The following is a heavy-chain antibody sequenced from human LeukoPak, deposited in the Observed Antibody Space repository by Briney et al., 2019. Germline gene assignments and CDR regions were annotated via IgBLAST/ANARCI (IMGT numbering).Heavy chain of an antibody. CDR2: ISSSGSTI. CDR1: GFTFSDYY. CDR3: ARDGVGYGDYKFCYYYYYCMDV. Sequence: GGSLRLSCAASGFTFSDYYMSWIRQAPGKGLEWVSYISSSGSTIYYADSVKGRFTISRDNAKNSLYLQMNSLRAEDTAVYYCARDGVGYGDYKFCYYYYYCMDVWGQGTTVTV. D-gene: IGHD4-17*01. J-gene: IGHJ6*02. V-gene: IGHV3-11*01.